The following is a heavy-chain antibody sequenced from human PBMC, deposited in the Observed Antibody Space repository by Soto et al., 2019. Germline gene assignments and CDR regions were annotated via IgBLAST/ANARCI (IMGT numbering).Heavy chain of an antibody. D-gene: IGHD5-18*01. CDR3: VRDRPVEDTAMVTATVDRYYYYGMDV. V-gene: IGHV1-2*04. CDR1: GYTFTGYY. J-gene: IGHJ6*02. Sequence: GASVKVSCKASGYTFTGYYMHWVRQAPGQGLEWMGWINPNSGGTNYAQKFQGWVTMTRDTSISTAYMELSRLRSDDTAVYYCVRDRPVEDTAMVTATVDRYYYYGMDVWGQGTTVTVSS. CDR2: INPNSGGT.